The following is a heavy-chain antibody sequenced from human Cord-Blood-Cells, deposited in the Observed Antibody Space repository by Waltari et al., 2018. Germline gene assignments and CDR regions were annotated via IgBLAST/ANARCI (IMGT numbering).Heavy chain of an antibody. D-gene: IGHD3-10*01. CDR3: ARDRYYGSGSYYN. J-gene: IGHJ4*02. CDR1: GYTFTRYY. Sequence: QVQLVQSGAEVKKPGASVKVSCKTSGYTFTRYYMHWVRQAPGQGLEWMGWINPNSGGTNYAQKFQGRVTMTRDTSISTAYMELSRLRSDDTAVYYCARDRYYGSGSYYNWGQGTLVTVSS. V-gene: IGHV1-2*02. CDR2: INPNSGGT.